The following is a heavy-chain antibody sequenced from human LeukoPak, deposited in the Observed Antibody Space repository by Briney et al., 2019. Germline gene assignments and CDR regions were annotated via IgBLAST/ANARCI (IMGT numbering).Heavy chain of an antibody. V-gene: IGHV1-2*02. CDR3: ARDLAGYSSS. CDR2: INPNSGGT. J-gene: IGHJ4*02. CDR1: GYTFTGYC. Sequence: ASVKVSCKASGYTFTGYCMRWVRQAPGQGLEWMGWINPNSGGTNYAQKFQGRVTMTRDTSISTAYMELSRLRSDDTAVYYCARDLAGYSSSWGQGTLVTVSS. D-gene: IGHD6-13*01.